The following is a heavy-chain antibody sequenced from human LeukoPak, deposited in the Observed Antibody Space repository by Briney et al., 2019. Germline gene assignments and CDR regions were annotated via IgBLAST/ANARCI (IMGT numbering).Heavy chain of an antibody. CDR3: ARVVHGYCSSTSCYSSGAFDY. J-gene: IGHJ4*02. CDR2: SGAYIGNT. V-gene: IGHV1-18*01. D-gene: IGHD2-2*02. CDR1: GYVFSSFG. Sequence: GASVKVSCKASGYVFSSFGVCWVRQAPGQGLEWMGWSGAYIGNTNYAQKFQGRLTMTTDASMSIAYMELRSLRSDDTAVYYCARVVHGYCSSTSCYSSGAFDYWGQGTLVTVSS.